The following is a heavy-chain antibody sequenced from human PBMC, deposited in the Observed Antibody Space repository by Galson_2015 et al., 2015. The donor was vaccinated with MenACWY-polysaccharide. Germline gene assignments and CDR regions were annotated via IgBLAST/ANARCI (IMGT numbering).Heavy chain of an antibody. V-gene: IGHV3-23*01. CDR3: AKDSGYSSGWYEFGDPYYFDY. CDR2: ISGSGGST. Sequence: SLRLSCAASGFTFSSYAMSWVRQAPGKGLEWVSAISGSGGSTYYADSVKGRFTISRDNSKNTLYLQMNSLRAEDTAVYYCAKDSGYSSGWYEFGDPYYFDYWGQGTLVTVSS. D-gene: IGHD6-19*01. CDR1: GFTFSSYA. J-gene: IGHJ4*02.